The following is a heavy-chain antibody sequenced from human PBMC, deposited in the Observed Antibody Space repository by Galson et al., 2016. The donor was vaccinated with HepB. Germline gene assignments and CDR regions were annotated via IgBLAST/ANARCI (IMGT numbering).Heavy chain of an antibody. J-gene: IGHJ6*02. CDR1: GFTFSSYA. CDR2: ISGSGGNT. D-gene: IGHD2-2*01. V-gene: IGHV3-23*01. Sequence: SLRLSCAASGFTFSSYAMSWVRQAPGKGLEWVSAISGSGGNTKYADSVKGRFTISRDKSKNTLFLQMNSLRAEDTAVYYCAKDSIIQLPIQSYYYYYGMDVWGHGTTVTVSS. CDR3: AKDSIIQLPIQSYYYYYGMDV.